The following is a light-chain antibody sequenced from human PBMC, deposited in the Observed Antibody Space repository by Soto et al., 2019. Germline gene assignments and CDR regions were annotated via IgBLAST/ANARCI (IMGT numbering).Light chain of an antibody. CDR3: QQGYSTPVT. J-gene: IGKJ5*01. Sequence: DIHMTQSPSSLSPSVGDRVTLTCRASQSLSRHLNWYQQKAGRAPRLIIYGASNLQPGVPSRFSARGSGTEFTFTISSLLPEDFATYFCQQGYSTPVTFGQGTR. CDR2: GAS. V-gene: IGKV1-39*01. CDR1: QSLSRH.